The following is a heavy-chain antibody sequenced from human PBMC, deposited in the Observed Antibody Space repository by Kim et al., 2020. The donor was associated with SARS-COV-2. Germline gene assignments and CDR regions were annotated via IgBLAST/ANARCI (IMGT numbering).Heavy chain of an antibody. V-gene: IGHV4-59*08. Sequence: SETLSLTCTVSGGSISSYYWSWIRQPPGKGLEWIGYIYYSGSTNYNPSLKSRVTISVDTSKNQFSLKLSSVTAADTAVYYCARHEDSWYDSSGYLRFDYWGQGTLVTVSS. CDR2: IYYSGST. D-gene: IGHD3-22*01. CDR3: ARHEDSWYDSSGYLRFDY. J-gene: IGHJ4*02. CDR1: GGSISSYY.